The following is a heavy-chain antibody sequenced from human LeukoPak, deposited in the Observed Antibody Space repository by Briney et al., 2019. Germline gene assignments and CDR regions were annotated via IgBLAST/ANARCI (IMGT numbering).Heavy chain of an antibody. CDR1: GFTFSSYG. J-gene: IGHJ4*02. CDR2: ILHDGSNK. CDR3: AKDRTDYYDSSGYSDY. Sequence: GGSLRLSCAASGFTFSSYGMNWVRQSPGKGLEWVAVILHDGSNKYYADSVKGRFTISRDNSKNTLYLQMNSLRAEDTAVYYCAKDRTDYYDSSGYSDYWGQGTLVTVSS. D-gene: IGHD3-22*01. V-gene: IGHV3-30*18.